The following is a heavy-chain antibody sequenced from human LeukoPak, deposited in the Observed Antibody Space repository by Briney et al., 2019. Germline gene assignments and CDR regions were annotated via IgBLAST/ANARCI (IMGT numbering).Heavy chain of an antibody. CDR3: AKDAGYSYYYYYMDV. CDR1: GFTFDDYA. CDR2: ISWDGGST. J-gene: IGHJ6*03. D-gene: IGHD5-18*01. V-gene: IGHV3-43D*03. Sequence: GGSLRLSCAASGFTFDDYAMHWVRQAPGKGLEWVSLISWDGGSTYYADSVKGRFTISRDNSKNSLYLQMTSLRAEDTALYYCAKDAGYSYYYYYMDVWGKGTTVTVSS.